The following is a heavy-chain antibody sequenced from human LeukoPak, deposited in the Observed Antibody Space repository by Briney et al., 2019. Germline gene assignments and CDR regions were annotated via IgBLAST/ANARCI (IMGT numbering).Heavy chain of an antibody. V-gene: IGHV3-48*03. CDR2: IGSSGSDV. J-gene: IGHJ4*02. D-gene: IGHD6-19*01. CDR1: GFTFSSYE. CDR3: SRGLGWLPDY. Sequence: PGGSLRLSCEASGFTFSSYEMIWVRQAPGKGLEWISHIGSSGSDVYSADSVKGRFTISRDNAKNSVFLQMNSLRDEDTAIYYCSRGLGWLPDYWGQGTLVTVSS.